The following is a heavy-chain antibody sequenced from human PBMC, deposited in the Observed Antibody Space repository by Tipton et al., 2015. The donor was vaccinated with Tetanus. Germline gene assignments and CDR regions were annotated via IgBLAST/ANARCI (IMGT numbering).Heavy chain of an antibody. CDR1: GFTFGDFA. V-gene: IGHV4-59*01. CDR2: VSNSGRT. D-gene: IGHD3-3*01. CDR3: ARANYDFPKKGPLDS. Sequence: LRLSCTGSGFTFGDFAVSWLRQAPGKGLEWLAYVSNSGRTNSNYSLKSRITISQDTSKNQFSLKLTSVTAADTAVYYCARANYDFPKKGPLDSWGQGTLVIVSS. J-gene: IGHJ4*02.